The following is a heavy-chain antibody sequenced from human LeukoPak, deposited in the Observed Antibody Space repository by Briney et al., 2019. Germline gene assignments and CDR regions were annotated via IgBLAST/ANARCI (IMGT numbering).Heavy chain of an antibody. Sequence: SETLSLTCTVSGGSISSTSYYWGWIRQPPGKGLEWIGSVYYSGSTYYNPFLKSRVTTAVDTSKNQFFLKVRSVTGADTAVYYCARQGSGYDYWGQGTLVTVPS. J-gene: IGHJ4*02. CDR2: VYYSGST. V-gene: IGHV4-39*01. D-gene: IGHD5-12*01. CDR1: GGSISSTSYY. CDR3: ARQGSGYDY.